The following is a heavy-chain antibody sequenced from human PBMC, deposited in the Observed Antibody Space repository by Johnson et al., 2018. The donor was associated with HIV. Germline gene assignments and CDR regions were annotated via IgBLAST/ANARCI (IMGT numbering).Heavy chain of an antibody. CDR3: TTRRSGEGSVRYSLLFAFDL. V-gene: IGHV3-15*01. CDR2: IKSNSDGGAA. J-gene: IGHJ3*01. CDR1: GFTFSNAW. Sequence: VQLVESGGDLVKPGGSLRLSCAASGFTFSNAWMNWVRQAPGKGLEWVGRIKSNSDGGAADYAAPVKDRFSISRDDSKKTLFLEMNSLETEDTGVYYCTTRRSGEGSVRYSLLFAFDLWGQGTMVTVSA. D-gene: IGHD3-10*01.